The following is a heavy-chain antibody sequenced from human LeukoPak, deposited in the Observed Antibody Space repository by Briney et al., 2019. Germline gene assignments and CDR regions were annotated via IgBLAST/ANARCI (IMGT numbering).Heavy chain of an antibody. CDR1: GFTFSSYA. CDR2: ISNSGGNT. D-gene: IGHD3-10*02. J-gene: IGHJ6*04. V-gene: IGHV3-23*01. CDR3: AELGITMIGGV. Sequence: GGSLRLSCAASGFTFSSYAMSWVRQAPGKGLEWVSAISNSGGNTYYADSVKGRFTISRDNAKNSLYLLMNSLRAEDTAVYYCAELGITMIGGVWGKGTTVTISS.